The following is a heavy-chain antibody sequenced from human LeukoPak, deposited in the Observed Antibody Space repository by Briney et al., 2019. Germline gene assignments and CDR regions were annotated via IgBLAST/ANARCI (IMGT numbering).Heavy chain of an antibody. CDR3: ARDLSRIMITFGSEGYYGMDV. Sequence: GGSLRLSCAASGFTFSSYSMNWVRQAPGERLEWVSSISSSSSYIYYADSVKGRFTISRDNAKNSLYLQMNSLKAEDTAVYYCARDLSRIMITFGSEGYYGMDVWGQGTTVTVSS. D-gene: IGHD3-16*01. V-gene: IGHV3-21*01. J-gene: IGHJ6*02. CDR2: ISSSSSYI. CDR1: GFTFSSYS.